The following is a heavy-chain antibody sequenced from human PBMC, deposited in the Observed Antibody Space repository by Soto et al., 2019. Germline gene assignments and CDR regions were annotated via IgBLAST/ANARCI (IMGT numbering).Heavy chain of an antibody. V-gene: IGHV3-30*18. CDR3: AKDAEEDYYYGMDV. J-gene: IGHJ6*02. Sequence: QVQLVESGGGVVQPGRSLRLSCAASGFTFSSYGMHWVRQAPGKGLEWVAVISYDGSNKYYADSVKGRFTISRDNSKNTLYLQMNSLRAEDTAVYYCAKDAEEDYYYGMDVWGQGTTFTVSS. CDR1: GFTFSSYG. CDR2: ISYDGSNK.